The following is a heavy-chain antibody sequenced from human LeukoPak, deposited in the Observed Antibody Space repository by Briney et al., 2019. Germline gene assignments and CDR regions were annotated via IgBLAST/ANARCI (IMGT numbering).Heavy chain of an antibody. CDR2: IFHSGVT. Sequence: SRTLSLTCTVSSDSITNVNYFWTWIRQPPGQGLEWIGYIFHSGVTHYNPSLKNRLTMSVDTSKNQFSLSLTSVTAADTAVYYCATYLNRNFKFEYWGRGTLVTVSS. V-gene: IGHV4-30-4*08. D-gene: IGHD2-21*01. CDR1: SDSITNVNYF. CDR3: ATYLNRNFKFEY. J-gene: IGHJ4*02.